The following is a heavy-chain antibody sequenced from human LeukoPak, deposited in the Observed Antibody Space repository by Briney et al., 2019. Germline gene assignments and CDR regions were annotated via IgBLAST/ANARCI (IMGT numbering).Heavy chain of an antibody. CDR1: GFTFNKYA. D-gene: IGHD3-22*01. CDR3: TKDTAQWLSQSADS. CDR2: ISGPGGST. J-gene: IGHJ4*02. V-gene: IGHV3-23*01. Sequence: PGESLRLSCAASGFTFNKYAMNWVRQAPGKGLEWVSTISGPGGSTYYADSVKGRFTISRDNSNNMVFLQMTSLGADDTALYYCTKDTAQWLSQSADSWGQGILVTVSS.